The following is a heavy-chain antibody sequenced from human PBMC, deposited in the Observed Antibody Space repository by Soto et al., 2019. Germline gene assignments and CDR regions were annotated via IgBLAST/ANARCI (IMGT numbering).Heavy chain of an antibody. V-gene: IGHV1-69*01. CDR3: ARDHPGYSSSWYDP. D-gene: IGHD6-13*01. CDR1: GGTFSSYA. CDR2: IIPIFGTA. J-gene: IGHJ5*02. Sequence: KVSCKASGGTFSSYAISWVRQAPGQGLEWMGGIIPIFGTANYAQKFQGRVTITADESTSTAYMELSSLRSEDTAVYYCARDHPGYSSSWYDPWGQGTLVTVSS.